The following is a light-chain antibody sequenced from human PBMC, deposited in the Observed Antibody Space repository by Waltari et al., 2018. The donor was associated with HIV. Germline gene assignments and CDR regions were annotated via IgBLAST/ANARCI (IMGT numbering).Light chain of an antibody. CDR2: VNSDGSQ. CDR3: QTWATGIQV. V-gene: IGLV4-69*01. J-gene: IGLJ3*02. Sequence: QLVLTQSPSASASLGAAVKLTCTLSSGNSSYAIAWPQKQAEKGPRYLMKVNSDGSQNKGDGFPDRFSGSSSGAQRYLTISSLQSEDEAYYYCQTWATGIQVFGGGTKLTVL. CDR1: SGNSSYA.